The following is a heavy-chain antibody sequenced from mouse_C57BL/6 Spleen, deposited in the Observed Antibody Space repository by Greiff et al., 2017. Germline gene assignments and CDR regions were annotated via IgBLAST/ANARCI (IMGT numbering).Heavy chain of an antibody. V-gene: IGHV3-6*01. D-gene: IGHD6-1*01. CDR2: ISYDGSN. Sequence: DVKLQESGPGLVKPSQSLSLTCSVTGYSITSGYYWNWIRQFPGNKLEWMGYISYDGSNNYNPSLKNRISITRDTSKNQFFLKLNSVTTEDTATYYCARRTNPYYFDYWGQGTTLTVSS. CDR3: ARRTNPYYFDY. J-gene: IGHJ2*01. CDR1: GYSITSGYY.